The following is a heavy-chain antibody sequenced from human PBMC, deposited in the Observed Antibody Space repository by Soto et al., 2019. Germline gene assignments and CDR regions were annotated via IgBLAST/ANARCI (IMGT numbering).Heavy chain of an antibody. J-gene: IGHJ3*02. CDR3: ARDQDDYGDSPGPIDI. CDR2: IYHSGST. V-gene: IGHV4-4*02. D-gene: IGHD4-17*01. CDR1: SGSISSSNW. Sequence: SETLSLTCAVSSGSISSSNWWSWVRPPPGKGLEWIGEIYHSGSTNYNPSLKSRVTISVDKSKNQFSLKLSSVTAADTAVYYCARDQDDYGDSPGPIDIWGQGTMVTVSS.